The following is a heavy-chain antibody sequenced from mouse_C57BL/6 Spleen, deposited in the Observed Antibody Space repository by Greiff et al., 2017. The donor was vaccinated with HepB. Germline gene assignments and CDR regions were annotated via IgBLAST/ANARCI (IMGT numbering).Heavy chain of an antibody. V-gene: IGHV3-5*01. CDR2: IYYSGTI. CDR1: GISITTGNYR. Sequence: EVKLMESGPGLVKPSQTVFLTCTVTGISITTGNYRWSWIRQFPGNKLEWIGYIYYSGTITYNPSLTSRTTITRDTPKNQFFLEMNSLTAEDTATYYCARSRGYYAMDYWGQGTSVTVSS. J-gene: IGHJ4*01. CDR3: ARSRGYYAMDY.